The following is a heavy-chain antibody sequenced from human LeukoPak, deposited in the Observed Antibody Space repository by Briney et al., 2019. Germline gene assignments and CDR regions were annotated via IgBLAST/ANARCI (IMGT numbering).Heavy chain of an antibody. Sequence: PGGSLRLSCAASGFTLSNYWMHWVRQAPGKGPVWVSRINGDGSITNYADSVKGRFTVSRDNAKNTLYLQMNSLRVDDTAIYYCARSLGSGWPAPPDYWGQGALVIVSS. D-gene: IGHD6-19*01. V-gene: IGHV3-74*01. J-gene: IGHJ4*02. CDR1: GFTLSNYW. CDR3: ARSLGSGWPAPPDY. CDR2: INGDGSIT.